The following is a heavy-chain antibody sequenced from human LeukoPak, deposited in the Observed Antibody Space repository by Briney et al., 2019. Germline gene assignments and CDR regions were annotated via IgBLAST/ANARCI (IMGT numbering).Heavy chain of an antibody. CDR2: IYYSGST. D-gene: IGHD5-18*01. CDR1: GGSISSYY. J-gene: IGHJ4*02. Sequence: SETLSLTCTVSGGSISSYYWSWIRQPPGKGLEWIGYIYYSGSTNYNPSLKSRVTISVDTSKNQFSLKLSSVTAADTAVYYCARGYSYGNYYFDSWGQGTLVTVSS. CDR3: ARGYSYGNYYFDS. V-gene: IGHV4-59*01.